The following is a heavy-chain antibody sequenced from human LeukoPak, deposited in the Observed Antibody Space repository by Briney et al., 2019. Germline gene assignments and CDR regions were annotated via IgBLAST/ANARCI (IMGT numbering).Heavy chain of an antibody. J-gene: IGHJ4*02. Sequence: GGSLRLSCAASGFTFSSYWMSWVRQAPGKGLEWVAVIKQDGSEKYYVDSVKGRFTISRDNAKNSLYLQMNSLRAEDTAVYYCARDLDSSSWLVDYWGQGTLVTVSS. V-gene: IGHV3-7*01. CDR1: GFTFSSYW. CDR3: ARDLDSSSWLVDY. D-gene: IGHD6-13*01. CDR2: IKQDGSEK.